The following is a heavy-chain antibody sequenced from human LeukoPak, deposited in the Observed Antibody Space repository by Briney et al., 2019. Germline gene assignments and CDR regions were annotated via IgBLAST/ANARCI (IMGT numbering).Heavy chain of an antibody. V-gene: IGHV4-39*07. CDR2: IYYSGST. CDR3: AREPGGARYSGYDPFDY. D-gene: IGHD5-12*01. Sequence: SETLSLTCTVSGGSISSSSYYWGWIRQPPGKGLEWIGSIYYSGSTYYNPSLKSRVTISVDTSENQFSLKLSSVTAADTAVYYCAREPGGARYSGYDPFDYWGRGTLVTVSS. J-gene: IGHJ4*02. CDR1: GGSISSSSYY.